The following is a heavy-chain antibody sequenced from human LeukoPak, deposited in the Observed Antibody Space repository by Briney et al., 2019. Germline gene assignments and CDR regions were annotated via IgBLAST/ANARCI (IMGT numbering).Heavy chain of an antibody. V-gene: IGHV3-30*18. D-gene: IGHD3-22*01. J-gene: IGHJ4*02. CDR1: GFTFSSYG. Sequence: PGGSLRLSCAASGFTFSSYGMHWVRQAPGKGLEWVAVISYDGSNKYYADSVKGRFTISRDNSKNTLYLQMNSLRAEDTALYYCAKGYYYDSSGYYYFDYWGQGTLVTVSS. CDR2: ISYDGSNK. CDR3: AKGYYYDSSGYYYFDY.